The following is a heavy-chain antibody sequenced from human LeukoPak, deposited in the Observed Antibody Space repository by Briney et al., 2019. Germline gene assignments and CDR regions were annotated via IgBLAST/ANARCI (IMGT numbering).Heavy chain of an antibody. Sequence: SETLSLTCTVSGGSISSSSYYWGWIRQPPGKGLEWIGSIYYSGSTYYNPSLKSRVTISVDASKNQFSLKLRSVTAADTAVYYCARINCGGDCHGYYYKYYMDVWGKGTTVTITS. V-gene: IGHV4-39*07. CDR1: GGSISSSSYY. J-gene: IGHJ6*03. CDR3: ARINCGGDCHGYYYKYYMDV. D-gene: IGHD2-21*02. CDR2: IYYSGST.